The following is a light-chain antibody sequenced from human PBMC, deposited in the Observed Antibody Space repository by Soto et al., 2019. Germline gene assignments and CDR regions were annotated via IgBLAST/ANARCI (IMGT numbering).Light chain of an antibody. CDR2: GAS. Sequence: DIMLTQSPGTLSLSPGQGATLSCRASQSVSSSYLAWYQQKPGQAPRLLIYGASSRTTGIPDRFSGSGSGTDFTLTISRLEPEDFAVYYCQQYGSSLITFGQGTRLEIK. CDR1: QSVSSSY. CDR3: QQYGSSLIT. V-gene: IGKV3-20*01. J-gene: IGKJ5*01.